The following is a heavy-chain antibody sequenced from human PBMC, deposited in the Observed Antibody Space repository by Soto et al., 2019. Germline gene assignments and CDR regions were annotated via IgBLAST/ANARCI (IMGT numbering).Heavy chain of an antibody. J-gene: IGHJ6*02. CDR1: GGSISRYY. V-gene: IGHV4-59*01. CDR3: AREGEYSSSYDYYYYYGMDV. D-gene: IGHD6-6*01. Sequence: PSETLSLTCTVAGGSISRYYWSWIRQPPGKGLEWIGYIYYSGSTNYNPSLKSRVTISVDTSKNQFSLKLSSVTAADTAVYYCAREGEYSSSYDYYYYYGMDVWGQGTTVTVSS. CDR2: IYYSGST.